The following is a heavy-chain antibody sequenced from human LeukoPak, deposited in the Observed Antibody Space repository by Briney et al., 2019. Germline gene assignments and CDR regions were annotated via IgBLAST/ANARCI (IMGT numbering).Heavy chain of an antibody. CDR3: AKDLGGSTDY. J-gene: IGHJ4*02. D-gene: IGHD5-12*01. V-gene: IGHV3-23*01. CDR2: IRGST. Sequence: GGSLRLSCAASGFTFSSYCMSWVRQAPGKGLEWVSLIRGSTYYADSVKGRFTISRDNSQNTLYLQMNSLRAEDTALYYCAKDLGGSTDYWGQGTLVTVSS. CDR1: GFTFSSYC.